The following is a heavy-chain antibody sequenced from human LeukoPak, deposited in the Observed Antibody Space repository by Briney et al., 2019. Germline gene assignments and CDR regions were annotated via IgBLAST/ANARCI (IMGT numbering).Heavy chain of an antibody. CDR3: ARDRTLNYGYYFDF. CDR1: GITFSSHT. Sequence: GGSLRLSCAASGITFSSHTMNWVRQAPGKGLEWVSSISSSSSYIYYAGSVKGRFTISRDNAKNSLFLQMTSLRAEDTAVYYCARDRTLNYGYYFDFWGQGTLVSVSS. CDR2: ISSSSSYI. J-gene: IGHJ4*02. D-gene: IGHD4-17*01. V-gene: IGHV3-21*01.